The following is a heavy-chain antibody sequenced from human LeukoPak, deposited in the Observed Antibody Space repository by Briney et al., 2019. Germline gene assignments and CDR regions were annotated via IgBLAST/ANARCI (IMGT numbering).Heavy chain of an antibody. J-gene: IGHJ4*02. CDR2: IKEDGSEI. CDR1: AFTFSNYW. V-gene: IGHV3-7*01. CDR3: ARDRGYSTFDY. D-gene: IGHD4-23*01. Sequence: GGSLRLSCPASAFTFSNYWMSWVRQAPGKGLEWVANIKEDGSEINYVDSVKCRFTISRDNAKNSLYLQMNSLRVDDTAEYYCARDRGYSTFDYWGQGTLVTVSS.